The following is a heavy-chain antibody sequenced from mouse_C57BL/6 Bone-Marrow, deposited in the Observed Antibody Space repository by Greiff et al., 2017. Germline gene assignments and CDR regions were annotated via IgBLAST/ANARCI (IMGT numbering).Heavy chain of an antibody. V-gene: IGHV1-64*01. Sequence: QVQLQQPGAELVKPGASVKLSCKASGYTFTSYWMHWVKQRPGQGLEWIGMIHPNSGSTNYNEKFKSKATLTVDKSSRTAYMQLSSLTSEDSAVYYCARTSSGYWFAYWGQGTLVTVSA. CDR2: IHPNSGST. D-gene: IGHD3-2*02. CDR1: GYTFTSYW. J-gene: IGHJ3*01. CDR3: ARTSSGYWFAY.